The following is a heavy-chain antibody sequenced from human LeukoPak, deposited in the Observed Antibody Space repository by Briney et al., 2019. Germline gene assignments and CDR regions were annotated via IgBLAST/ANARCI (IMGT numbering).Heavy chain of an antibody. Sequence: SETLSLTCAVYGGSFSGYYWSWIRQPPGKGLEWIGEINHSGSTNSNPSLKSRVTISVDTSKNQFSLKLGSVTAADTAMYYCARRLLGYCSGGSCYSGYFQHWGQGTLVTVSS. V-gene: IGHV4-34*01. CDR3: ARRLLGYCSGGSCYSGYFQH. J-gene: IGHJ1*01. D-gene: IGHD2-15*01. CDR2: INHSGST. CDR1: GGSFSGYY.